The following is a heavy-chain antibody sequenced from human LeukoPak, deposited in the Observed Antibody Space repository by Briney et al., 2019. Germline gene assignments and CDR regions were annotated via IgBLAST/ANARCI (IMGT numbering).Heavy chain of an antibody. D-gene: IGHD3-22*01. CDR1: EVTVTSNY. CDR2: IYPGGDL. CDR3: VRGPRYYDDSGFHYGVFDI. J-gene: IGHJ3*02. V-gene: IGHV3-53*01. Sequence: GGSLRLSCAASEVTVTSNYLSWLRQAPGKGLQWVSVIYPGGDLYYSDSAKGRFIISRDNSKNTLSLQMNSLTADDTAVYYCVRGPRYYDDSGFHYGVFDIWGQGTVVTVSS.